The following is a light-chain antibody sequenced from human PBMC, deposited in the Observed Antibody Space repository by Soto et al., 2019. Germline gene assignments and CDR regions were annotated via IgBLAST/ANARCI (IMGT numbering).Light chain of an antibody. J-gene: IGLJ3*02. CDR2: DVT. CDR1: TNDVGGYNY. CDR3: FSYTTSGTRV. Sequence: QSALTQPASVSASPGQSITISCTGTTNDVGGYNYVSWYQQCPGRAPKLIIYDVTYRPSGVSSRFSGSKSGSTASLTISGLQAEDEADYYCFSYTTSGTRVFGGGTKLTVL. V-gene: IGLV2-14*03.